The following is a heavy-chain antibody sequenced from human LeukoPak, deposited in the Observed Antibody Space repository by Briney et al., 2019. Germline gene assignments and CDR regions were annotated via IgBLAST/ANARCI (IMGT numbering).Heavy chain of an antibody. CDR1: GGSISSGSYY. CDR2: IYHSGST. Sequence: SETLSLTCTVSGGSISSGSYYWGWIRQPPGKGLEWIGEIYHSGSTNYNPSLKSRVTISVDKSKNQFSLKLSSVTAADTAVYYCARLVYYYMDVWGKGTTVTVSS. J-gene: IGHJ6*03. V-gene: IGHV4-39*01. CDR3: ARLVYYYMDV.